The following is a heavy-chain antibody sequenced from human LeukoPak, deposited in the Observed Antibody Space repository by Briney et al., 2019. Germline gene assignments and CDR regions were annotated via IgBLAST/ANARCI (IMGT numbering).Heavy chain of an antibody. CDR2: IYYSGST. D-gene: IGHD1-7*01. Sequence: SEALSLTCAVYGGSFSGYYWSWIRQPPGKGLEWIGYIYYSGSTYYNPSLKSRVTISVDTSKNQFSLKLSSVTAADTAVYYCARAVENWNYRIDYWGQGTLVTVSS. J-gene: IGHJ4*02. CDR3: ARAVENWNYRIDY. CDR1: GGSFSGYY. V-gene: IGHV4-34*01.